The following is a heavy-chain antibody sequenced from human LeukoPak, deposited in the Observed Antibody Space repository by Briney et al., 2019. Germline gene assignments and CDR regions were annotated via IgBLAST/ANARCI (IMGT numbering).Heavy chain of an antibody. J-gene: IGHJ4*02. D-gene: IGHD6-6*01. V-gene: IGHV1-2*02. Sequence: ASVKVSCKASGYTFTGYYMHWVRQAPGQGLEWMGWINPNSGGTNYAQKFQGRVTMTRDTSISTAYMELSRLRSDDTAVYYCARVPCSSSFPSLYYWGQGTLVTVSS. CDR1: GYTFTGYY. CDR2: INPNSGGT. CDR3: ARVPCSSSFPSLYY.